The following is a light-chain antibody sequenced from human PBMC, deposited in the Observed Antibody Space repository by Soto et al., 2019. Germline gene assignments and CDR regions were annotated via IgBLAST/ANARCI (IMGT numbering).Light chain of an antibody. V-gene: IGLV2-14*01. CDR2: EVT. J-gene: IGLJ1*01. Sequence: LAQPASVSGSPGQSITISCTGSTSDVATYRYVSWYQQYPGKAPKLLISEVTHRPSGISDRFSGSKSGNTASLTISGLQAEDEADYYCSSYTNTMTLIVFGTGTKATVL. CDR1: TSDVATYRY. CDR3: SSYTNTMTLIV.